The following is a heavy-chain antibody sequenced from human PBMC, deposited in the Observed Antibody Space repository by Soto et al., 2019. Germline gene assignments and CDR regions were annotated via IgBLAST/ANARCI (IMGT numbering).Heavy chain of an antibody. CDR3: AKDLGSHYFGSGSYPDY. D-gene: IGHD3-10*01. CDR1: GFTFSSYV. V-gene: IGHV3-30*18. J-gene: IGHJ4*02. CDR2: ISYDGSHT. Sequence: GGSLRLSCAASGFTFSSYVMHWVLQVPGKGLEWVAVISYDGSHTHYADSVKGRFTISRDNPMNTLYLQMNSLRAEDTAVYYCAKDLGSHYFGSGSYPDYWGQGTLVTVSS.